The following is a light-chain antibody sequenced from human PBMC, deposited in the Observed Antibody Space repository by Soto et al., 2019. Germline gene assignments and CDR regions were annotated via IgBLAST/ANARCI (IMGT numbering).Light chain of an antibody. CDR1: HGVGDS. Sequence: EIVMTQSPATLSVSPGERASLSCRASHGVGDSLAWYQQKPGQAPRLLIYGASVRATGIPARFSGSGSGTEFTLTINSLQSEDFAVYSCQHYDFWPWTFGQGTKVDIK. J-gene: IGKJ1*01. V-gene: IGKV3-15*01. CDR2: GAS. CDR3: QHYDFWPWT.